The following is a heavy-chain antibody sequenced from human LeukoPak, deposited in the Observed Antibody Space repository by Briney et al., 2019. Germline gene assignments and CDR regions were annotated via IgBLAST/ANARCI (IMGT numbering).Heavy chain of an antibody. V-gene: IGHV3-15*01. CDR1: GFTFSDYH. CDR3: LTFGPYYFDY. CDR2: IKTKADGGTT. Sequence: GGSLRLSCAASGFTFSDYHMSWVRQAPGKGLEWVGRIKTKADGGTTDYAAPVKGRFTISRDDSKTTLYLQMNSLKTEDTAVYYCLTFGPYYFDYWGQGTLVTVSS. D-gene: IGHD3-3*01. J-gene: IGHJ4*02.